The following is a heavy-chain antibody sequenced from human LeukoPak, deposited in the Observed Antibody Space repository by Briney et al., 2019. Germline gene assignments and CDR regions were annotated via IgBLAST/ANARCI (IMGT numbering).Heavy chain of an antibody. J-gene: IGHJ3*02. D-gene: IGHD3-10*01. CDR1: GFTFSSYW. V-gene: IGHV3-74*01. Sequence: GGSLRLSCAASGFTFSSYWMHWVRQVPGKGLVWVSRINSDGSSTSYADSVKGRFTISRDNAKNSLYLQMNSLRAEDTALYYCAKDGKSGSFHDAFDIWGQGTMVTVSS. CDR2: INSDGSST. CDR3: AKDGKSGSFHDAFDI.